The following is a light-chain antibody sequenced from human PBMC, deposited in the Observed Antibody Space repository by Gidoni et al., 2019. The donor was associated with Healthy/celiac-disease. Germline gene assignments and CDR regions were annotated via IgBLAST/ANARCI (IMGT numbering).Light chain of an antibody. CDR2: AAS. Sequence: DIQMTQSPSSLSASVGDRVTITCRASQSISSYLNWYQQKPGKPPKLLLYAASSWQSGVPSRFSGSGSGTDFTLTISSLQPEDFATYYCQQSYSTPPWTFGQGTKVEIK. J-gene: IGKJ1*01. CDR1: QSISSY. CDR3: QQSYSTPPWT. V-gene: IGKV1-39*01.